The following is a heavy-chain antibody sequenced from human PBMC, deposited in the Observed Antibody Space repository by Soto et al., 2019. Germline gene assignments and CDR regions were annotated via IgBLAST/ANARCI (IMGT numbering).Heavy chain of an antibody. CDR1: GFSLSTSGVG. D-gene: IGHD5-12*01. CDR2: IYWDDDK. Sequence: QITLKESGPTLVKPTQTLTQTCTFSGFSLSTSGVGVGWILQPPGKALEWLALIYWDDDKRYSPSLKSRLTITKDTSNNQVVLTMTNMDPVDTATYYCAHVYGGYDNFDYWGQGTLVTVSS. J-gene: IGHJ4*02. CDR3: AHVYGGYDNFDY. V-gene: IGHV2-5*02.